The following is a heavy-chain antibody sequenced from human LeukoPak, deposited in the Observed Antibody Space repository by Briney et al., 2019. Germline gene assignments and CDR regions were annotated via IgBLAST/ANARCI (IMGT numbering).Heavy chain of an antibody. CDR3: AKDRSRGYSYGHWFDP. Sequence: GGSLRLSCAASGFTFSSYGMSWVRQAPGKGLEWVSAISGSGGSTYYADSVKGRFTISRDNSKNTLYLQMNSLRAEDTAVYYCAKDRSRGYSYGHWFDPWGQGTLVTVSS. CDR2: ISGSGGST. J-gene: IGHJ5*02. V-gene: IGHV3-23*01. CDR1: GFTFSSYG. D-gene: IGHD5-18*01.